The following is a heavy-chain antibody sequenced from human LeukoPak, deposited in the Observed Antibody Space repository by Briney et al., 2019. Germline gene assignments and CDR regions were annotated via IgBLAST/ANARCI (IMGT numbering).Heavy chain of an antibody. V-gene: IGHV1-2*02. Sequence: GASVKVSCKASGYTLNGYYMHWVRQAPGQGLEWMGWINPNSGGTNYAQKFHGRVTMTRDTSISTAYMELSRLRSDDTAVYYCATWSSTTYSFDYGGQEPLVPVPS. CDR1: GYTLNGYY. D-gene: IGHD6-13*01. CDR3: ATWSSTTYSFDY. J-gene: IGHJ4*02. CDR2: INPNSGGT.